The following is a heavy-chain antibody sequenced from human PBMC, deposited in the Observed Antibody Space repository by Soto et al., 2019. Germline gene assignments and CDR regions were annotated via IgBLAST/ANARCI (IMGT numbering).Heavy chain of an antibody. V-gene: IGHV1-69*01. D-gene: IGHD5-18*01. CDR3: ARSVRRDTAMVNWFDP. Sequence: QVQLVQSGAEVKKPGSSVKVSCKASGGTFSSYAISWVRQAPGQGLEWMGGIIPIFGTANYAQKFQGRVTITADESTSTPYMELSSLRSEDTAVYYCARSVRRDTAMVNWFDPWGQGTLVTVSS. CDR2: IIPIFGTA. J-gene: IGHJ5*02. CDR1: GGTFSSYA.